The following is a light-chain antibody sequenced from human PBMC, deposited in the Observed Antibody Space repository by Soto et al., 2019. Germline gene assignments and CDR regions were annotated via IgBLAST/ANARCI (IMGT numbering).Light chain of an antibody. Sequence: DIVMTQSPDSLAVSLGERATINCKSSQSVLYSSNSKNYLAWYQQKPGQPPKLLIYWASTRESGVPDRFSGSGSGTDFTLTISSLPAEDVAVYYCQQYYSTPRTFGQGTKLEIK. J-gene: IGKJ2*01. CDR1: QSVLYSSNSKNY. CDR3: QQYYSTPRT. V-gene: IGKV4-1*01. CDR2: WAS.